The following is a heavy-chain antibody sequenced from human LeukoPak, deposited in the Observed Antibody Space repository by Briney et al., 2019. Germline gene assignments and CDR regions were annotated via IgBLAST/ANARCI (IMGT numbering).Heavy chain of an antibody. V-gene: IGHV3-23*01. Sequence: GGSLRLSCAASGFTFSSYAMSWVRQAPGKGLEWVSAISGSGGSTYYADSVKGRFTISRDNSKNTLYLQMNSLRAEDTAVYCCAKDRGWSSGGRLDWFDPWGQGTLVTVSS. CDR1: GFTFSSYA. CDR2: ISGSGGST. CDR3: AKDRGWSSGGRLDWFDP. D-gene: IGHD2-15*01. J-gene: IGHJ5*02.